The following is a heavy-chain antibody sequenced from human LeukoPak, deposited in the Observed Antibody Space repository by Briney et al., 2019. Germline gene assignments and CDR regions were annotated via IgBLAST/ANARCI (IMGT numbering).Heavy chain of an antibody. Sequence: QPGGSLRLSCAASGFTFSGYYTHWIRQAPGKGLVWVSHINWDGSSITYADSVKGRFTISRDNAKNTLYLQMDTLRAENTAVYYCSRGGYSHAFDVWGQGTMVTVSS. V-gene: IGHV3-74*01. CDR2: INWDGSSI. J-gene: IGHJ3*01. CDR1: GFTFSGYY. D-gene: IGHD2-15*01. CDR3: SRGGYSHAFDV.